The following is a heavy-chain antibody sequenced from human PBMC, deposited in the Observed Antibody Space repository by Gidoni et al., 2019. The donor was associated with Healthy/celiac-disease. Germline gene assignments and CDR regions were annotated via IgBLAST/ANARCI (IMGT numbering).Heavy chain of an antibody. V-gene: IGHV3-30*18. CDR2: ISYDGSNK. CDR3: AKELAPIVVVPAAISLTYGMDV. CDR1: GFTFSSSG. D-gene: IGHD2-2*01. Sequence: QVQLVESGGGVVQPGRSLRLPCAASGFTFSSSGLHWVRQAPGKGREWVAVISYDGSNKYYADSVKGRFTISRDNSKNTLYLQMNSLRAEDTAVYYCAKELAPIVVVPAAISLTYGMDVWGQGTTVTVSS. J-gene: IGHJ6*02.